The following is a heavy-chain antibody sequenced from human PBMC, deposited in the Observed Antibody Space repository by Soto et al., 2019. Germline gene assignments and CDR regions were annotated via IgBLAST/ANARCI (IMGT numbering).Heavy chain of an antibody. V-gene: IGHV3-74*01. CDR3: AREGSSSGWYDYYYYGMDV. D-gene: IGHD6-19*01. CDR1: GFTFSSYW. Sequence: AGGSLRLSCAASGFTFSSYWMHWVRQAPGKGLVWVSRINSDGSSTSYADSVKGRFTISRDNAKNTLYLQMNSLRAEDTAVYYCAREGSSSGWYDYYYYGMDVWGQGTTVTVSS. J-gene: IGHJ6*02. CDR2: INSDGSST.